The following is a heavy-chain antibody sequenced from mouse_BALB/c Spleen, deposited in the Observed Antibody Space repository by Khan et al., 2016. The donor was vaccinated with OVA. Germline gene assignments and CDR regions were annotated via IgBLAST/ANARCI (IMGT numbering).Heavy chain of an antibody. D-gene: IGHD1-1*01. CDR1: GYSITTDYA. J-gene: IGHJ2*01. Sequence: EVQLVESGPGLVKPSQSLSLTCTVTGYSITTDYAWNWIRQFPGNKLEWMGFISYSGNTKYNPSLKSRISNTRDTSKNQFFLQLKSVTTEDTARYYCARVYGGDFDYWGQGTTLTVSS. CDR2: ISYSGNT. CDR3: ARVYGGDFDY. V-gene: IGHV3-2*02.